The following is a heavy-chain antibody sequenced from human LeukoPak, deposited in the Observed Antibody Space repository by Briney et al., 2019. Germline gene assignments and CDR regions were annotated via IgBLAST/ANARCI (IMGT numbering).Heavy chain of an antibody. J-gene: IGHJ4*02. Sequence: SETLSLTCTVSGGSISSSSYYWGWIRQPPGKGLEWIVSIYYSGSTYHNPSLKSRVTISVDTSKNQFSLKLSSVTAADTAVYYCARGVFVINIHGGAVGTFFDSWGQGSLVTVSS. CDR2: IYYSGST. CDR3: ARGVFVINIHGGAVGTFFDS. V-gene: IGHV4-39*07. D-gene: IGHD3-16*01. CDR1: GGSISSSSYY.